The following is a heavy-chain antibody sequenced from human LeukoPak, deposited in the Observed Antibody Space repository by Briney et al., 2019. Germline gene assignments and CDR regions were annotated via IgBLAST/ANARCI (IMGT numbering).Heavy chain of an antibody. CDR2: ISSSSSTI. Sequence: GSLRLSCAASGFTFSSYSMNWVRQDPGKGLEWVSYISSSSSTIYYADSVKGRFTISRDNAKNSLYLQMNSLRAEDTAVYYCARAADEIAAADFWGQGTLVTVSS. J-gene: IGHJ4*02. CDR3: ARAADEIAAADF. CDR1: GFTFSSYS. V-gene: IGHV3-48*04. D-gene: IGHD6-13*01.